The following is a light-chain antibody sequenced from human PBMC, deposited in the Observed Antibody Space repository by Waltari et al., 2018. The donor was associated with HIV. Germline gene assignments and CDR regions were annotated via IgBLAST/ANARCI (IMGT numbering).Light chain of an antibody. Sequence: QSVLTQPPSASGTPGQRVTISCSGGRTNIGSNFVYWYHQLPGTAPKLLISKTNQRPSGVPDRFAGSKSGSSASLTISGLRSEDEAVYYCASWDVILSSVIFGGGTKVTVL. CDR1: RTNIGSNF. V-gene: IGLV1-47*01. J-gene: IGLJ2*01. CDR2: KTN. CDR3: ASWDVILSSVI.